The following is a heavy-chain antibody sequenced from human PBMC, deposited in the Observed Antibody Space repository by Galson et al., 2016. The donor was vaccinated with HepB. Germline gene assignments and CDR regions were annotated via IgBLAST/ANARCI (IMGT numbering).Heavy chain of an antibody. CDR1: GYTFTTYA. Sequence: SCKASGYTFTTYAIHWVRQAPGQRFEWMGWINTDNGYTKYSPRFQGRVTITRDASASTAYMELSSLRSEDTALYYCATIGGRTSDDAFEIWGRGTMVTVS. CDR2: INTDNGYT. J-gene: IGHJ3*02. CDR3: ATIGGRTSDDAFEI. D-gene: IGHD1-7*01. V-gene: IGHV1-3*04.